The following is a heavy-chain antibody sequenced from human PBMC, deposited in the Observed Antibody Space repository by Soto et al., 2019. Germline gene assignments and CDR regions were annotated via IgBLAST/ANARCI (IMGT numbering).Heavy chain of an antibody. Sequence: PGESLKISCKTYGYSFTAYWIAWVRQVPGKGLEWMGVIYPGDSDTRYSSSFQGQVTISADKPINTAYLQWNSLRASDTAMYYCARLYPANNRYPGTWGQGTLVTVSS. CDR3: ARLYPANNRYPGT. D-gene: IGHD2-2*02. CDR2: IYPGDSDT. V-gene: IGHV5-51*01. CDR1: GYSFTAYW. J-gene: IGHJ5*02.